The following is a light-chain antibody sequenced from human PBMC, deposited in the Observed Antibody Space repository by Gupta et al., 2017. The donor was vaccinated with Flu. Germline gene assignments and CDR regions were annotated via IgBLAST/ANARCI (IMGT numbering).Light chain of an antibody. V-gene: IGLV1-47*01. J-gene: IGLJ3*02. CDR2: TND. Sequence: RVTIACAGSSSNIGGNYVYWYQQLPGTAPKLIIHTNDQRPSGVPGRFSGSKSGTLAYLAISGLRSEDEAHYHCAAWDDNISGPMFGGGTRLTVL. CDR3: AAWDDNISGPM. CDR1: SSNIGGNY.